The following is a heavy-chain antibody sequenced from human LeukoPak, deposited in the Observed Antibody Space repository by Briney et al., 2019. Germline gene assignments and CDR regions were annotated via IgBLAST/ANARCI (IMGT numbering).Heavy chain of an antibody. CDR3: ARGGPYDSYYFDY. J-gene: IGHJ4*02. D-gene: IGHD5-12*01. Sequence: GGSLRLSCAASGFTFSSYGMHWVRQAPGKGLEWVAVIWYDGSNKYYADSVKGRFTISRDNSKNTLYLQMSSLRAEDTAVYYCARGGPYDSYYFDYWGQGTLVTVSS. CDR1: GFTFSSYG. CDR2: IWYDGSNK. V-gene: IGHV3-33*01.